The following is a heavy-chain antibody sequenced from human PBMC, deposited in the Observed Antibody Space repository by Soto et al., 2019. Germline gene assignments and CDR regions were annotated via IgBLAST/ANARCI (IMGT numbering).Heavy chain of an antibody. Sequence: QVQLVETWGVVVEPGRSLRLSCAAAGFTFSSDGMHWVLQAPGKGLEWVAVIWYDGSNKYYADSVKGRFTISRDNSNNTLYLQMNSLRAEDTAVYYCARDRLKGMTTGTQFDYWGQGTLVTVSS. V-gene: IGHV3-33*01. D-gene: IGHD4-17*01. J-gene: IGHJ4*02. CDR2: IWYDGSNK. CDR3: ARDRLKGMTTGTQFDY. CDR1: GFTFSSDG.